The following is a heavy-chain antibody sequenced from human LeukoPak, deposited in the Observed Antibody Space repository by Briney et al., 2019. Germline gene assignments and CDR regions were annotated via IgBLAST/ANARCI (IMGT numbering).Heavy chain of an antibody. Sequence: GGSLTLSCAASGFTVSNNYMSWVRQSPGKGLEKVSVFYSGDNTYYVESVKGRFTISRDNSKNSLFLQMNRLRSEDTAVYYCAGRRVLDASFDYWGQGTLVTVSS. V-gene: IGHV3-66*02. CDR3: AGRRVLDASFDY. D-gene: IGHD3-16*01. CDR1: GFTVSNNY. J-gene: IGHJ4*02. CDR2: FYSGDNT.